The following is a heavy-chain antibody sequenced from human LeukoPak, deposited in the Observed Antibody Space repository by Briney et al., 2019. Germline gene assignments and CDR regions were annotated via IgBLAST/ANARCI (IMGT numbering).Heavy chain of an antibody. D-gene: IGHD6-19*01. CDR3: ARDLESSGWYWGHAFDI. V-gene: IGHV1-69*04. CDR2: IIPILGIA. J-gene: IGHJ3*02. CDR1: GGTFSSYA. Sequence: ASVKVSCKASGGTFSSYAISWVRQGPGQGLEWMGRIIPILGIANYAQKFQGRVTITADKSTSTAYMELSSLRSEDTAVYYCARDLESSGWYWGHAFDIWGQGTMVTVSS.